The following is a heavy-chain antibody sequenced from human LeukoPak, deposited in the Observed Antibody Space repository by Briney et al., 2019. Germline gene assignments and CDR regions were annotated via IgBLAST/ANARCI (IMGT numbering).Heavy chain of an antibody. CDR2: ISGDDGST. J-gene: IGHJ6*03. D-gene: IGHD6-19*01. CDR3: ARSPGASSGWYAQYYYYMDV. Sequence: GGSLRLSCAASGFTFSNYAMNWVRQPPGKGLEWVSGISGDDGSTYYADSVKGRFTISRDNSKNTLYLQMNSLRAEDTAVYYCARSPGASSGWYAQYYYYMDVWGKGTTVTVSS. CDR1: GFTFSNYA. V-gene: IGHV3-23*01.